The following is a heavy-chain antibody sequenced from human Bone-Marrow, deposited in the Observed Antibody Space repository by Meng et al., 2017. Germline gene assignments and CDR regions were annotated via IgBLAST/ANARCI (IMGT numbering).Heavy chain of an antibody. Sequence: QGVLVKSGAEVKKPGSAVKVSCKASGGTFSSYAISWVRQAPGQGLEWMGGIIPIFGTANYAQKFQGRVTITADKSTSTAYMELSSLRSEDTAVYYCARGGYSYGLVGIFDYWGQGTLVTVSS. D-gene: IGHD5-18*01. CDR2: IIPIFGTA. V-gene: IGHV1-69*06. CDR1: GGTFSSYA. CDR3: ARGGYSYGLVGIFDY. J-gene: IGHJ4*02.